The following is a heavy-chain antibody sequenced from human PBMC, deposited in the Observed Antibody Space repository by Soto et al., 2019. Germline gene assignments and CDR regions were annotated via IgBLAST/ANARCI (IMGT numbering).Heavy chain of an antibody. J-gene: IGHJ4*02. CDR1: RFTFSTYE. CDR3: VRYCSTTLCNGVATRTFDY. CDR2: ISTSGSTV. Sequence: GGSLRLSCAASRFTFSTYEMNWVRQAPGKGLEWVSYISTSGSTVYYADSVKGRFTISRGNTRNSLYLRMNSLRDEDTALYYCVRYCSTTLCNGVATRTFDYWGQGTLVTVSS. V-gene: IGHV3-48*03. D-gene: IGHD2-2*01.